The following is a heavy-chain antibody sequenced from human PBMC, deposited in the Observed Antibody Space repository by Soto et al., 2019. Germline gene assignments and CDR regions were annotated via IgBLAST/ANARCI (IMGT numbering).Heavy chain of an antibody. Sequence: EVQLVESGGGQVKPGGSLRLSCAASGFTFNTYTMNWVRQAPGKGLEWVSSISSTSTYIYYADSVRGRFTISSDNARNSLYLQMSSPRAEDSAVYYCASDSSLLCTGGTCYLQEAFDIWGKGTTVTVSS. V-gene: IGHV3-21*01. D-gene: IGHD2-8*02. CDR3: ASDSSLLCTGGTCYLQEAFDI. J-gene: IGHJ3*02. CDR2: ISSTSTYI. CDR1: GFTFNTYT.